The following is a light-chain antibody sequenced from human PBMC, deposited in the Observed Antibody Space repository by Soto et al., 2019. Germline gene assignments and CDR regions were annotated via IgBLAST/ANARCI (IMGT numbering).Light chain of an antibody. J-gene: IGKJ4*01. CDR3: QQYNDWPLT. Sequence: EKVMTQSPAALSVSPGERATLSCRASQSVNSNLAWYQRKPGQAPRLLLHGASTRATGIPARFSGSASGTEFTLTISSLQSEDSAVYYCQQYNDWPLTFGGGTKVEIK. CDR1: QSVNSN. V-gene: IGKV3-15*01. CDR2: GAS.